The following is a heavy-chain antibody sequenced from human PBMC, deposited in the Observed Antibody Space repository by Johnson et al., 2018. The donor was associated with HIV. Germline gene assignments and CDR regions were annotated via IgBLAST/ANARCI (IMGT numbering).Heavy chain of an antibody. CDR1: GFTFSSYD. Sequence: AQLVESGGGLVQPGGSLRLSCAASGFTFSSYDMHWVRQTTGKGLEWVSTIGTAGDTYYPGSVKGRFTISRENAKNSLYLEMNSLRAWDTAVYYCAKEDEWLRLGSAFDIWGHGTMVTVSS. CDR2: IGTAGDT. J-gene: IGHJ3*02. V-gene: IGHV3-13*01. D-gene: IGHD5-12*01. CDR3: AKEDEWLRLGSAFDI.